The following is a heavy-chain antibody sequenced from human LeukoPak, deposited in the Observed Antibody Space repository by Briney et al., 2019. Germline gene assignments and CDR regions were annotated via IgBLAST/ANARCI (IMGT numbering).Heavy chain of an antibody. CDR1: GASTSHFY. CDR2: MHNSGSS. J-gene: IGHJ3*02. Sequence: SETLSLACSVSGASTSHFYWNWIRQPPGKGLEWIGYMHNSGSSKHSPSLKSRVTISIDTSKNQFSLQLTSVTAADTAIYYCARSAEWLRNAFDIWGQGTMVSVSS. D-gene: IGHD5-12*01. CDR3: ARSAEWLRNAFDI. V-gene: IGHV4-59*01.